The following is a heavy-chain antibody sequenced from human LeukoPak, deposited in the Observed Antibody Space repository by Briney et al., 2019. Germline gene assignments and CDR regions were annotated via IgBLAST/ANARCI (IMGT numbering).Heavy chain of an antibody. CDR2: ISSSSSYI. CDR3: ARRYGEHDY. D-gene: IGHD4-17*01. CDR1: GFTFSSYS. V-gene: IGHV3-21*01. Sequence: TGGSLRLPCAASGFTFSSYSMNWVRQAPGKGLEWVSSISSSSSYIYYADSVKGRFTISRDNAKNSLYLQMNGLRAEDTAVYYCARRYGEHDYWGQGTLVTVSS. J-gene: IGHJ4*02.